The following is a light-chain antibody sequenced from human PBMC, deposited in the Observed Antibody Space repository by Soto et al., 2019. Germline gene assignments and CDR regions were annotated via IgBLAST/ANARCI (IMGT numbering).Light chain of an antibody. V-gene: IGKV4-1*01. CDR2: WAS. CDR1: RSLFYSPHNKSY. Sequence: DIVMTQSPDSLAVSLGERATINCTSGRSLFYSPHNKSYLAWYQQKVGQPPQMLIYWASTRESGVPDRFRGSGSGTDFTLTISSLQADDVAVYYCQQYNIWPLTFGGGTKVEIK. CDR3: QQYNIWPLT. J-gene: IGKJ4*01.